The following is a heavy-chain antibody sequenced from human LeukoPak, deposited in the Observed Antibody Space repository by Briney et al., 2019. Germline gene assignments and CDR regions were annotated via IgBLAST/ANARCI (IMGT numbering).Heavy chain of an antibody. CDR3: ARDLQWPDAFDI. Sequence: ASVKVSCKASGYTFTGYYMHWVRQAPGQGLDWMGWINPNSGGTNYAQKCQGRVTMTRDTSISTAYMELSRLRSDDPAVYYCARDLQWPDAFDIWGQGTMVTVSS. CDR2: INPNSGGT. J-gene: IGHJ3*02. D-gene: IGHD6-19*01. CDR1: GYTFTGYY. V-gene: IGHV1-2*02.